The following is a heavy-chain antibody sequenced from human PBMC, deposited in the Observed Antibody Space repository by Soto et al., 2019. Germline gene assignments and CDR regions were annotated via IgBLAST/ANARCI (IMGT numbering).Heavy chain of an antibody. CDR1: GGSIDDYY. J-gene: IGHJ4*02. V-gene: IGHV4-30-4*01. CDR2: VYYSGTT. D-gene: IGHD1-26*01. CDR3: VTVNLVGAASYFDY. Sequence: PSETLSLTCTVFGGSIDDYYVGGIRQPPGNGLEWIGYVYYSGTTYSHPSLNSRVAISVDTSENQFSLRLTSVTAADTAVYYCVTVNLVGAASYFDYWGPGTLVTVSS.